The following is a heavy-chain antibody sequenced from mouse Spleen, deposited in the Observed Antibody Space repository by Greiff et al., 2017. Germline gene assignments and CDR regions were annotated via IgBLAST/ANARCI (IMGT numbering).Heavy chain of an antibody. CDR3: ARRGGYYFDY. V-gene: IGHV5-12*02. CDR1: GFTFSDYY. Sequence: EVNVVESGGGLVQPGGSLKLSCATSGFTFSDYYMYWVRQTPEKRLEWVAYISNGGGSTYYPDTVKGRFTISRDNAKNTLYLQMSRLKSEDTAMYYCARRGGYYFDYWGQGTTLTVSS. J-gene: IGHJ2*01. CDR2: ISNGGGST.